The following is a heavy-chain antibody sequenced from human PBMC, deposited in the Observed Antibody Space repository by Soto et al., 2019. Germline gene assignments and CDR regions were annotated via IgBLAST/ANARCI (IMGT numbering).Heavy chain of an antibody. V-gene: IGHV3-48*01. CDR3: ARLECSGGSCYSGRLIDYHQYYMDV. Sequence: PGGSLRLSCAASGFTFSSYSMNWARQAPGKGLEWVSYISSSSSTIYYADSVKGRFTISRDNAKNTLYLQINSLRTEDTAIYHCARLECSGGSCYSGRLIDYHQYYMDVWGKGTKVTVS. CDR1: GFTFSSYS. D-gene: IGHD2-15*01. CDR2: ISSSSSTI. J-gene: IGHJ6*03.